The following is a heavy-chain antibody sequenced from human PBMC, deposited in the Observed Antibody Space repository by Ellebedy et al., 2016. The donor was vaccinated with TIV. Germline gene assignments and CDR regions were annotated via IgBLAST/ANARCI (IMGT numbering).Heavy chain of an antibody. V-gene: IGHV3-21*01. J-gene: IGHJ4*02. CDR1: GFTFKNFS. D-gene: IGHD3-22*01. CDR2: ISGSLHSI. Sequence: GESLKISCTASGFTFKNFSLNWVRHAPGKGLEWVASISGSLHSINYAESVRGRFTISRDNARNCLSLQMDSLRADDTAVYYCAKGFYDSDPPFDYWGQGTLVTVSS. CDR3: AKGFYDSDPPFDY.